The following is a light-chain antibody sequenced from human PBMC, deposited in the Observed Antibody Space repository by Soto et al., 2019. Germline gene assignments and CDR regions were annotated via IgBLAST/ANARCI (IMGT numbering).Light chain of an antibody. Sequence: IQLTQSPSSVSASVGDRVTITCRASQDISTYLAWYQQNPGRAPKLLIYLASTLHTGVPARFSGSGSGTDFTLTISSLQPEDFATYYCQQPDSDPPWTFGQGTRVEIK. CDR2: LAS. J-gene: IGKJ1*01. CDR1: QDISTY. V-gene: IGKV1-9*01. CDR3: QQPDSDPPWT.